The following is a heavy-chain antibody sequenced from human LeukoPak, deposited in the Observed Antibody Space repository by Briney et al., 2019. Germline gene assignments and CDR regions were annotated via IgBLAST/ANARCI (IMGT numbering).Heavy chain of an antibody. D-gene: IGHD4-17*01. J-gene: IGHJ4*02. Sequence: PSETLSLTCIVSGGSISGYYWTWIRQPPGKGLQWIGYIYYTGRTNYNPSLQSRVTISVDTSKNQVSLKLPSVTAADTAVYYCARQTDHGDSNYWGQGILVTVSS. CDR3: ARQTDHGDSNY. CDR2: IYYTGRT. CDR1: GGSISGYY. V-gene: IGHV4-59*08.